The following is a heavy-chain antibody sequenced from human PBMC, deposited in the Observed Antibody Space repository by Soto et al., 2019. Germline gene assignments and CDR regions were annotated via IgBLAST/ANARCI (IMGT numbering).Heavy chain of an antibody. CDR2: VYHTGDT. CDR1: GGTVASRYW. Sequence: SETLSLACGLYGGTVASRYWWSWVRQSPSRGLEGVGNVYHTGDTNFNPSLQSRVTFSVDQSNNQFSLRLTSLTAADTAVYFCAREIVTAGGNNYFDPWGPGTLVTVSS. J-gene: IGHJ5*02. V-gene: IGHV4-4*02. D-gene: IGHD2-21*02. CDR3: AREIVTAGGNNYFDP.